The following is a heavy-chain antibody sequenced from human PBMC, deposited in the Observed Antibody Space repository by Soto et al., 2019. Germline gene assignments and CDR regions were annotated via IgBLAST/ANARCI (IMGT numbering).Heavy chain of an antibody. CDR2: ISAYNGNT. Sequence: ASVKVSCKASGYTFSSYGISWVRQAPGQGLEWMGWISAYNGNTKYAQKFQGRITMTTDTSTKTAYMELRSLRSDDADSGWFDPWGQGTLVTVSS. J-gene: IGHJ5*02. CDR3: DP. V-gene: IGHV1-18*01. D-gene: IGHD3-3*01. CDR1: GYTFSSYG.